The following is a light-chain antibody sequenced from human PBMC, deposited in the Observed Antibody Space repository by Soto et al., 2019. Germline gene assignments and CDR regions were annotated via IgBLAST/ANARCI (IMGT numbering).Light chain of an antibody. CDR1: QSVSSY. J-gene: IGKJ5*01. CDR3: QQYYNSPIT. Sequence: EIVLAQAPATLSLSPGERATLSYRASQSVSSYLAWYQQKPGQAPGLLIHDASNRAPGIPARFSGRGSGTDFTLTVSSLQAEDVALYYCQQYYNSPITFGQGTRLEIK. CDR2: DAS. V-gene: IGKV3-11*01.